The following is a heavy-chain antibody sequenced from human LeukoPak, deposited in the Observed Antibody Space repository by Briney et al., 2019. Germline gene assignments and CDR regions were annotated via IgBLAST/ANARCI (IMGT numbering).Heavy chain of an antibody. CDR1: GFTFSSYS. CDR2: IKQDGSEK. Sequence: GGSLRLSCAASGFTFSSYSMNWVRQAPGKGLEWVANIKQDGSEKYYVDSVKGRITISRDNAKNSLYLQMNSLRAEDTAVYFCARYGAAPAAFYYYYMDVWGTGTTVTVSS. D-gene: IGHD2-2*01. V-gene: IGHV3-7*01. CDR3: ARYGAAPAAFYYYYMDV. J-gene: IGHJ6*03.